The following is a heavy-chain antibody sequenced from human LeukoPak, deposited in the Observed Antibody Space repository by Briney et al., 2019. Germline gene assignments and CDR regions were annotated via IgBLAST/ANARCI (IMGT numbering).Heavy chain of an antibody. Sequence: SETLSLTCTVSGGSISSYYWSWIRQPPGKGLEWIGYIYYSGSTNYNPSLKSRVTISVDTSKNQFSLNLSSVTAADTAVYYCARQGGYGSGIQVWGQGTLVTVSS. CDR3: ARQGGYGSGIQV. D-gene: IGHD3-10*01. CDR1: GGSISSYY. J-gene: IGHJ4*02. CDR2: IYYSGST. V-gene: IGHV4-59*08.